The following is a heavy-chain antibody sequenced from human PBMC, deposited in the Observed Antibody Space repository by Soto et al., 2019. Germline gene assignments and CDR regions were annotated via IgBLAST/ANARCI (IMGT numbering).Heavy chain of an antibody. CDR1: GDSITSGGYY. D-gene: IGHD3-16*01. Sequence: QVQLQVSGPGLVKPSQTLSLTCNVSGDSITSGGYYWRWIRHQPGKGLEWIGSVYLSGSTYYNPAVTCRLSMSLDSSKNQFSLKLSSVTVADTAVYYCARQTTIIMPGGVVITYGGPFDPWGQEPWSPSPQ. CDR2: VYLSGST. J-gene: IGHJ5*02. CDR3: ARQTTIIMPGGVVITYGGPFDP. V-gene: IGHV4-31*03.